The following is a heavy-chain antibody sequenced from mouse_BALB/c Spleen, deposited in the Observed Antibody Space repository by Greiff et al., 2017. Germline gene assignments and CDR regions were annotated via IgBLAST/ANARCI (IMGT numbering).Heavy chain of an antibody. D-gene: IGHD1-1*01. CDR1: GFNIKDTY. V-gene: IGHV14-3*02. CDR2: IDPANGNT. Sequence: EVQLQESGAELVKPGASVKLSCTASGFNIKDTYMHWVKQRPEQGLEWIGRIDPANGNTKYDPKFQGKATITADTSSNTAYLQLSSLTSEDTAVYYCARMYGSSYVDYAMDYGGQGTSVTVSS. J-gene: IGHJ4*01. CDR3: ARMYGSSYVDYAMDY.